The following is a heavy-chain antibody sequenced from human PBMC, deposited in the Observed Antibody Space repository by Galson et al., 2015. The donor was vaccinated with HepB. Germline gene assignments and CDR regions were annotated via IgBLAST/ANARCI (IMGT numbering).Heavy chain of an antibody. D-gene: IGHD3-10*01. CDR3: ARGVGSGSYYLNGMDV. CDR1: GFTFRTFW. J-gene: IGHJ6*02. Sequence: SLRLSCAASGFTFRTFWMHWVRQAPGMGLEWVANIKQDGSEKYSVDSVKGRFTISRDNAKNSLHLQMNSLRAEDTAVYYCARGVGSGSYYLNGMDVWGQGTTVTVSS. V-gene: IGHV3-7*03. CDR2: IKQDGSEK.